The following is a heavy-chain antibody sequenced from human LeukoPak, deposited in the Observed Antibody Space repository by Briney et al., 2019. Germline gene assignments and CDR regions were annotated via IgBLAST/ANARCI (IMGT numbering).Heavy chain of an antibody. CDR3: ARLYGSGSYYRH. Sequence: SETLSLTCAVYGGSFSGYYWSWIRQPPGKGLEWIGEINHSGSTNYNPSLKSRVIISVDTSKNQFSLKRSSVTAADTAVYYCARLYGSGSYYRHWGQGILVTVSS. J-gene: IGHJ4*02. CDR1: GGSFSGYY. V-gene: IGHV4-34*01. D-gene: IGHD3-10*01. CDR2: INHSGST.